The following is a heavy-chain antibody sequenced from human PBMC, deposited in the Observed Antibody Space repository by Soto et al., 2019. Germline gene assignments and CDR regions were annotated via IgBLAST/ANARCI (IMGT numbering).Heavy chain of an antibody. CDR1: GGSISSSSYY. D-gene: IGHD3-3*01. J-gene: IGHJ5*02. Sequence: SETLSLTXTVSGGSISSSSYYWGWIRQPPGKGLEWIGSIYYSGSTYYNPSLKSRVTISVDTSKNQFSLKLSSVTAADTAVYYCPRRHYDFWSGYEDIWFDPWGQGTLVTVS. CDR3: PRRHYDFWSGYEDIWFDP. V-gene: IGHV4-39*01. CDR2: IYYSGST.